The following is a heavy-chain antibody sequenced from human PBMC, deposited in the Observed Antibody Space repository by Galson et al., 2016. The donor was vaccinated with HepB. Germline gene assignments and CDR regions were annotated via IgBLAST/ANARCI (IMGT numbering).Heavy chain of an antibody. CDR1: GFSLSTSGVG. V-gene: IGHV2-5*02. Sequence: PALVKPTQTLTLTCSFSGFSLSTSGVGVGWIRQPPGKPLEWLALTYWDDDKRYSPSLKYRLAVTKDTSNNQVVLTMTNMDPVDTATYYCAHIGGSGTYPKPNFASWGHGTLVSVAS. D-gene: IGHD3-10*01. CDR2: TYWDDDK. CDR3: AHIGGSGTYPKPNFAS. J-gene: IGHJ5*01.